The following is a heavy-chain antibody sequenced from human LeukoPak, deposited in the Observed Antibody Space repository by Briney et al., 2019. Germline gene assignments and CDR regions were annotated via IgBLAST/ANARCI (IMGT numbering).Heavy chain of an antibody. CDR3: AKGPMVRGVIAAEYFQH. CDR1: GFTFSSYA. D-gene: IGHD3-10*01. V-gene: IGHV3-23*01. CDR2: ISGSGGST. J-gene: IGHJ1*01. Sequence: GGSLRLSCAASGFTFSSYAMSWVLQAPGKGLEWVSAISGSGGSTYYADSVKGRFTISRDNSKNTLYLQMNSLRAEDTAVYYCAKGPMVRGVIAAEYFQHWGQGTLVTVSS.